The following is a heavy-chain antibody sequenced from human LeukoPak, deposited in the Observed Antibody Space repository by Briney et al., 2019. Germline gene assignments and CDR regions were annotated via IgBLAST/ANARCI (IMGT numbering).Heavy chain of an antibody. CDR1: GGSISGYY. CDR3: ARRLWRTVRGVYFDY. Sequence: SETLSLTCTVSGGSISGYYWSWIRQPPGKGLEWIGEINHSGSTNYNPSLKSRVTISVDTSKNQFSLKLSSVTAADTAVYYCARRLWRTVRGVYFDYWGQGTLVTVSS. D-gene: IGHD3-10*01. V-gene: IGHV4-34*01. CDR2: INHSGST. J-gene: IGHJ4*02.